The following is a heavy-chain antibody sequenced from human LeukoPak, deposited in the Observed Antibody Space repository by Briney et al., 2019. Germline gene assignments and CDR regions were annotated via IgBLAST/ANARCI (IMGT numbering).Heavy chain of an antibody. CDR1: EFDFSTHA. CDR2: ISISGTKT. CDR3: ANEIRPNDY. V-gene: IGHV3-23*01. D-gene: IGHD4-17*01. Sequence: GGSLRLSCAASEFDFSTHAMTWVRQAPGKGLEWVSAISISGTKTYYADSVKGRFTISRDNSKDTLYLQMYSLRAEDTAVYYCANEIRPNDYWGQGTLVTVSS. J-gene: IGHJ4*02.